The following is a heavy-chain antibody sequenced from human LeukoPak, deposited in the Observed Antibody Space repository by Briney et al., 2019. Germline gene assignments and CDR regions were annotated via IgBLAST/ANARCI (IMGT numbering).Heavy chain of an antibody. CDR1: GYTFTGYY. CDR3: ARVHHYDILTGYCDY. D-gene: IGHD3-9*01. CDR2: INPNSGGT. V-gene: IGHV1-2*02. Sequence: ASVKVSCKASGYTFTGYYMHWVRQAPGQGLEWMGWINPNSGGTNYAQKFQGRVTMTRDTSISTAYMELSRLRSDDTAVYYCARVHHYDILTGYCDYWGQGTMVTVSS. J-gene: IGHJ3*01.